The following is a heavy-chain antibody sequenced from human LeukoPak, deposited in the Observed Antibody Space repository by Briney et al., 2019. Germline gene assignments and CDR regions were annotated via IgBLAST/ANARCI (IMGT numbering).Heavy chain of an antibody. Sequence: SETLSLTCTVSGGSISSYYWSWIRQPPGKGLEWIGYIYYSGSTNYNPSLKSRVTISVDRSKNQFSLKLSSVTAADTAVYYCARPNDYGDDYWGQGTLVTVSS. V-gene: IGHV4-59*12. CDR1: GGSISSYY. CDR2: IYYSGST. J-gene: IGHJ4*02. CDR3: ARPNDYGDDY. D-gene: IGHD4-17*01.